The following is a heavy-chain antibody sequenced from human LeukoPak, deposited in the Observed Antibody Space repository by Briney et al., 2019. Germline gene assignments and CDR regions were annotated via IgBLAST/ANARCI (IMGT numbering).Heavy chain of an antibody. D-gene: IGHD3-10*01. V-gene: IGHV1-18*01. Sequence: GASVKVSCKTSGYTFTSYGINWVRQAPGQGLEWMGWISAYNDKTNYAQKLQGRVTMTTDTSTSTVYMELRSLRSDDTAVYYCARGGDYYGSGSYYRAMDYWGQGTLVTVSS. CDR2: ISAYNDKT. CDR1: GYTFTSYG. J-gene: IGHJ4*02. CDR3: ARGGDYYGSGSYYRAMDY.